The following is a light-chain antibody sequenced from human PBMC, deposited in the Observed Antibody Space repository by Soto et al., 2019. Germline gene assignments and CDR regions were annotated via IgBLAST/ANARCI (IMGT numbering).Light chain of an antibody. CDR3: ASFTTSSTYV. CDR2: DVS. Sequence: QSALTQPASVSGSPGQSIAISCTGTSSDVGGYSYVSWYQQQPGNAPQLVISDVSNRPSGVSDRFPGSKSGNTASLTISGVQTEYEAYYYCASFTTSSTYVFGTGTKVTVL. J-gene: IGLJ1*01. CDR1: SSDVGGYSY. V-gene: IGLV2-14*01.